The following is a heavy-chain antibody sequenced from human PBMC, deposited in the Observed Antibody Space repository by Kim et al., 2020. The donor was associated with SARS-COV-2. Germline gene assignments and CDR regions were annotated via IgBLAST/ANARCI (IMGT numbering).Heavy chain of an antibody. J-gene: IGHJ4*02. CDR3: ARDPILNWESFDY. CDR1: GFTFSSYW. D-gene: IGHD7-27*01. CDR2: IKQDGSEK. V-gene: IGHV3-7*03. Sequence: GGSLRLSCAASGFTFSSYWMSWVRQAPGKGLEWVANIKQDGSEKYYVDSVKGRFTISRDNAKNSLYLQMNSLRAEDTAVYYCARDPILNWESFDYWGQGTLVTVSS.